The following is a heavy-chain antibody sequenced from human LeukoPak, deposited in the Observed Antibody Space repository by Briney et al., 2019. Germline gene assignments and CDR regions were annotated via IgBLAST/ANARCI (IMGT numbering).Heavy chain of an antibody. V-gene: IGHV4-4*02. J-gene: IGHJ4*02. CDR3: ARLGGYYLDY. CDR1: GGSIRSRDW. CDR2: ISVSGST. Sequence: SGTLSLTCAVSGGSIRSRDWWSWVRQPPGKGLEWIGEISVSGSTNCNPSLKSRVTGSADTSKNQFSLKLSSVTAADTAIYYCARLGGYYLDYWGQGILVTVSS. D-gene: IGHD3-16*01.